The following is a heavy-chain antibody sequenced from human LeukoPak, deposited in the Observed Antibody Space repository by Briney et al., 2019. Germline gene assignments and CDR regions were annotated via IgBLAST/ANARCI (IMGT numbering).Heavy chain of an antibody. CDR2: IYYSRST. V-gene: IGHV4-39*07. J-gene: IGHJ4*02. D-gene: IGHD3-22*01. CDR3: ARDGRNTSGYYYRGPDY. CDR1: GGSISSSSYY. Sequence: SETLSLTCTVSGGSISSSSYYWGWIRQPPGKGLEWIGSIYYSRSTYYNPSLKSRVTISVDTSKNQFSLRLSSVTAADTAVYYCARDGRNTSGYYYRGPDYWGQGTLVTVSS.